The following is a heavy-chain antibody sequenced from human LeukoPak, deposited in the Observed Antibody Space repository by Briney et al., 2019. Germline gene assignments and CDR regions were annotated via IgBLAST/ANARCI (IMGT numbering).Heavy chain of an antibody. J-gene: IGHJ4*02. V-gene: IGHV4-38-2*01. CDR1: GYSISSGYY. Sequence: PSETLSLTCAVSGYSISSGYYWGWIRQPPGKGLEWIGSVYHSGSTYYNPSLKSRVTISVDTSKNQFSLRLSSVTAADTAVYYCARGTAVAGALDYWGQGTLVPVSP. CDR2: VYHSGST. D-gene: IGHD6-19*01. CDR3: ARGTAVAGALDY.